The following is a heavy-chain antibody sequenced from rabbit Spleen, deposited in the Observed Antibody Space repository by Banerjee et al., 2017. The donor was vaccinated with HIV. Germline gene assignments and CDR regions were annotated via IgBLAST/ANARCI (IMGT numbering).Heavy chain of an antibody. J-gene: IGHJ3*01. D-gene: IGHD4-1*01. V-gene: IGHV1S40*01. CDR1: GFSFSNNYV. CDR3: ARAIVPWLGLTRLDL. Sequence: QSLEESGGDLVKPGASLTLTCTASGFSFSNNYVICWVRQAPGKGLEWIACISAGSSGSTYYANWAKGRFTISKTSSTTVTLEMTRLTAADTATYFCARAIVPWLGLTRLDLWGPGTLVTVS. CDR2: ISAGSSGST.